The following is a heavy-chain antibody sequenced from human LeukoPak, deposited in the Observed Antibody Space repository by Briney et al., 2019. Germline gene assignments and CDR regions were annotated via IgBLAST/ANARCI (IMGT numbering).Heavy chain of an antibody. V-gene: IGHV1-18*01. CDR2: ISAYNGNT. D-gene: IGHD1-1*01. J-gene: IGHJ4*02. CDR1: GYSFTTYG. CDR3: ARDKNWKPDY. Sequence: ASVKVSCTASGYSFTTYGFSWVRQAPGQGLEWMGWISAYNGNTNYAQRLQGTVTMTTDTSTSTVYMELRSLRSDDTAVYYCARDKNWKPDYWGQGTLVTVSS.